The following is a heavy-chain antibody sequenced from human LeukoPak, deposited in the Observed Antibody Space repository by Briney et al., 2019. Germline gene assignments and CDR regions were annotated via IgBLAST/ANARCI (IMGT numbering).Heavy chain of an antibody. CDR3: GACSGGSHDAFDI. CDR2: ISAYNGNT. Sequence: ASVKVSCKASGYTFTSYGIRWVRQSPGQGLEGVGWISAYNGNTNYAQKLQGRVTITTDPSKSTAYMELRSLRSDDTAVYYCGACSGGSHDAFDIWGQGTMVTVSS. V-gene: IGHV1-18*01. D-gene: IGHD2-15*01. CDR1: GYTFTSYG. J-gene: IGHJ3*02.